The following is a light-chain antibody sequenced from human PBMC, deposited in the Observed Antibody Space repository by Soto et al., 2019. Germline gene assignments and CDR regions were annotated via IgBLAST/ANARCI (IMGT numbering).Light chain of an antibody. CDR2: DAS. J-gene: IGKJ4*01. Sequence: EIVMTQSPATLSVSPGERATLSCRASQNIRSNLAWYQQKPGQPPTLLVSDASTRARNIPARFNGSGSGTEFTLANSSLQSEDFAVYYCHQYNTRPLTFGGGTKVEIK. V-gene: IGKV3D-15*01. CDR1: QNIRSN. CDR3: HQYNTRPLT.